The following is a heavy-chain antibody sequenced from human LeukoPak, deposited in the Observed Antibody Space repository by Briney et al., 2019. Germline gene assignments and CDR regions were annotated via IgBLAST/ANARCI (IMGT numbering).Heavy chain of an antibody. Sequence: GGSLRLSCAASGFTFDDYVMHWVRQAPGKGLECVSGISWNSGSIGYADSVKGRFTISRDNAKNSLYLQMNGLRAEDTALYYCAKGPSYYDSSSYPYYYYGMDVWGQGTTVTVSS. J-gene: IGHJ6*02. CDR2: ISWNSGSI. D-gene: IGHD3-22*01. CDR1: GFTFDDYV. V-gene: IGHV3-9*01. CDR3: AKGPSYYDSSSYPYYYYGMDV.